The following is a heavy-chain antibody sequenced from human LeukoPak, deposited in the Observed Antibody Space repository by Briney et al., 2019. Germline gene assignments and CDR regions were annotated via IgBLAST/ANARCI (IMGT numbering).Heavy chain of an antibody. J-gene: IGHJ4*02. D-gene: IGHD3-10*01. Sequence: SVKVSCKASGGTFSSYAISWVRQAPGQGLEWMGGIIPIFGTANYAQKFQGRVTITADESTSTAYMELSSLRSEDTAVYYCARVVDYYGSGSYWGRPAYYFDYWGQGTLVTVSS. CDR2: IIPIFGTA. CDR1: GGTFSSYA. CDR3: ARVVDYYGSGSYWGRPAYYFDY. V-gene: IGHV1-69*13.